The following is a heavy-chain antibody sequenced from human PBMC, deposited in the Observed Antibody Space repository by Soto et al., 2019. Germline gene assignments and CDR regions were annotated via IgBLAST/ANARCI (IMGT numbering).Heavy chain of an antibody. CDR1: GFTFSDFY. D-gene: IGHD2-21*01. J-gene: IGHJ4*02. V-gene: IGHV3-11*06. CDR2: ISPKSNYR. Sequence: GGSLILSCEASGFTFSDFYMSWIRQAPGKGLEWLSYISPKSNYREYAESVKGRHTISRDNAKNSLSLQMNSLRVEDTAVYYCVRGGGGGQFDSWGQGTLVTVSS. CDR3: VRGGGGGQFDS.